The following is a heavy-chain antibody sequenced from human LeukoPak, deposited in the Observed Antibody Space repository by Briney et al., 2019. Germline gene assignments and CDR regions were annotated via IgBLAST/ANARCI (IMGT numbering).Heavy chain of an antibody. D-gene: IGHD3-3*01. V-gene: IGHV1-2*02. Sequence: ASVKVSCKASGYTSTGYYMHWVRQAPGQGLEWMGWINPNSGGTNYAQKFQGRVTMTRDTSISTAYMELSRLRSDDTAVYYCARGITIFGVVIGPRLYYFDYWGQGTLVTVSS. J-gene: IGHJ4*02. CDR2: INPNSGGT. CDR3: ARGITIFGVVIGPRLYYFDY. CDR1: GYTSTGYY.